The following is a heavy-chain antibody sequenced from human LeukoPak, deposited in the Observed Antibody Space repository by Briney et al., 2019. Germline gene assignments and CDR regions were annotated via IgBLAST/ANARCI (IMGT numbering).Heavy chain of an antibody. D-gene: IGHD3-9*01. J-gene: IGHJ5*02. CDR1: GYTLTELS. CDR3: ARDRGGLRYFDWLSWFDP. CDR2: ISAYNGNT. Sequence: GASVQVSCQVSGYTLTELSMHWVRQAPGQGLEWMGWISAYNGNTNYAQKLQGRVTMTTDTSTSTAYMELRSLRSDDTAVYYCARDRGGLRYFDWLSWFDPWGQGTLVTVSS. V-gene: IGHV1-18*01.